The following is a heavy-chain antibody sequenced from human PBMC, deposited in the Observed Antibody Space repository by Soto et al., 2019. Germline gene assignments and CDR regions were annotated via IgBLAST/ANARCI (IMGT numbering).Heavy chain of an antibody. CDR1: GFSFSSCA. J-gene: IGHJ5*02. Sequence: EVQLLESGGGLVQPGGSLRLSCAASGFSFSSCAMTWVRQVPGKGLEWVSAISGSGGSVYYADSAKGRFTISRDNSQYTLYLQMNSLRAEDTAVYYCAKAERSSIAGDGTCGAWGQGTLVTVSS. CDR2: ISGSGGSV. D-gene: IGHD6-19*01. CDR3: AKAERSSIAGDGTCGA. V-gene: IGHV3-23*01.